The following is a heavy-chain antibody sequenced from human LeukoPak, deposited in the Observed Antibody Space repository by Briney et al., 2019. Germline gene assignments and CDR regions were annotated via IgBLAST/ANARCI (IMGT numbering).Heavy chain of an antibody. J-gene: IGHJ4*02. CDR2: ISSDSNYI. CDR1: GFTFSNYS. Sequence: GGSLRLSCAASGFTFSNYSMNWVRQAPGKGQEWVSSISSDSNYIYYADSMQGRFTISRDNAKNSLYLHMNSLRAEDTAVYYCATLQLGPTTNYWGQGTLVTVSS. D-gene: IGHD1-26*01. CDR3: ATLQLGPTTNY. V-gene: IGHV3-21*01.